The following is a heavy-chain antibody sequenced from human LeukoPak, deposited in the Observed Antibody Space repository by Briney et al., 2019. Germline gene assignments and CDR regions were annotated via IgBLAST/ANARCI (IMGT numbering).Heavy chain of an antibody. V-gene: IGHV3-21*06. J-gene: IGHJ4*02. CDR2: ISRIGSHI. Sequence: GGSLRLSCSASGFTFSSYWMHWVRQAPGKGLVWVSRISRIGSHIYCADSVRGRFTISRDNAKNSLYLQMNSLRAEDTAMYFCATDYGDYGAGDFWGQGTLVTVSS. CDR1: GFTFSSYW. D-gene: IGHD4-17*01. CDR3: ATDYGDYGAGDF.